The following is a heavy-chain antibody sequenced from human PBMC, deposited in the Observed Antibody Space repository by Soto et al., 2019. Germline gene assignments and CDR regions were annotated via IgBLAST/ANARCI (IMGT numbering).Heavy chain of an antibody. J-gene: IGHJ5*02. CDR1: GFTFSSYA. Sequence: PGGSLRLSCAASGFTFSSYAMSWVRQAPGQGLEWVSAISGSGGSTYYADSVKGRLTISRENSKNTLYLQMNSLRAEDTVVYYCAKDSVTGIVEGIDWFDPWGQGALVTVSS. CDR2: ISGSGGST. V-gene: IGHV3-23*01. CDR3: AKDSVTGIVEGIDWFDP. D-gene: IGHD1-20*01.